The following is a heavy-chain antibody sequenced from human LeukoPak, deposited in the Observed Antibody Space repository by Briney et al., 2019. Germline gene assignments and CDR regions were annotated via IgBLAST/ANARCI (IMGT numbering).Heavy chain of an antibody. J-gene: IGHJ6*03. CDR3: ARDGLFLDPWDYYYYYMDV. CDR2: ISSSGSTI. V-gene: IGHV3-48*03. CDR1: GFTFSSYE. Sequence: PGGSLRLSCAASGFTFSSYEMNWVRQAPGKGLEWVSYISSSGSTIYYADSVKGRFTISRDNAKNSLYLQMNSLRAEDTAVYYFARDGLFLDPWDYYYYYMDVWGKGTTVTVSS. D-gene: IGHD3/OR15-3a*01.